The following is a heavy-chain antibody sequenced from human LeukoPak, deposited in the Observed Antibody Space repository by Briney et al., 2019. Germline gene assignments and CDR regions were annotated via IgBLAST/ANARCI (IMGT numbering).Heavy chain of an antibody. CDR3: ARVRGYSYGYLDY. D-gene: IGHD5-18*01. Sequence: GSLRLSCAASGFTFSSYWMSWVRQAPGKGLEWVANIKQDGSEKYYVDSVKGRFTISRDNAKNSLYLQMNSLRAEDTAVYYCARVRGYSYGYLDYWGQGTLVTVSS. CDR1: GFTFSSYW. V-gene: IGHV3-7*01. J-gene: IGHJ4*02. CDR2: IKQDGSEK.